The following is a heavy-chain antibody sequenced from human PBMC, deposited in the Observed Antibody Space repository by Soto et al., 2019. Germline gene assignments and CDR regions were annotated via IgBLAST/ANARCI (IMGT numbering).Heavy chain of an antibody. Sequence: SETLSLTCAVYGGSFSGYYWSWIRQPPGKGLEWIGEINHSGSTNYNPSLKSRVTISVDTSKNQFSLKLSSVTAADTAVYYCARGRGRMVRGVIDTTVGNWFDPWGQGTLVTVSS. J-gene: IGHJ5*02. V-gene: IGHV4-34*01. CDR3: ARGRGRMVRGVIDTTVGNWFDP. CDR1: GGSFSGYY. CDR2: INHSGST. D-gene: IGHD3-10*01.